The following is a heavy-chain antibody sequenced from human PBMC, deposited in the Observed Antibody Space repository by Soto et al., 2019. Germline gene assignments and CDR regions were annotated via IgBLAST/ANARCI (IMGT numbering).Heavy chain of an antibody. J-gene: IGHJ3*02. Sequence: EVQLVETGGGLIQPGESLRLSCAAAGFTVSSNYMTWVRQAPGKGLEWVAIIYGSGSTYYADSVKGRFTISRDNSKNTLYLQMNSLRAEDTAIYYCARANIFFSGLYDAFDIWGEGRLVTVSS. CDR1: GFTVSSNY. CDR3: ARANIFFSGLYDAFDI. D-gene: IGHD7-27*01. CDR2: IYGSGST. V-gene: IGHV3-53*02.